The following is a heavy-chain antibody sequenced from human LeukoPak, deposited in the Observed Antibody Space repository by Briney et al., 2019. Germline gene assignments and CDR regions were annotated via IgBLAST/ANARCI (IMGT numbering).Heavy chain of an antibody. V-gene: IGHV1-2*02. D-gene: IGHD4-11*01. J-gene: IGHJ4*02. Sequence: GSVKVSCKTSGYTFTGYYMHWVRQAPGQGPEWMGWISTSTGDTKYTQKFQGRVTLTTDTSTSTAYMELSSLRSDDTAVYYCARDDNYGIFVNVDYWGQGTLVTVSS. CDR2: ISTSTGDT. CDR1: GYTFTGYY. CDR3: ARDDNYGIFVNVDY.